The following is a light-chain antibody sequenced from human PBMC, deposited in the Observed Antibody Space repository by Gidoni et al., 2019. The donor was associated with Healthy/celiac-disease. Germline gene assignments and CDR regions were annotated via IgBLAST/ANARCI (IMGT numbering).Light chain of an antibody. CDR2: AAF. Sequence: DIQMTQSPSSRSASVGERVTITCRASQSSSSYLNWYQQKPGKAPKLLIYAAFRLQSGVPSRFSGSGSGPAFTLTISRLQPESFATYYCQQSYSTPYTCGQGTQLEIK. V-gene: IGKV1-39*01. CDR1: QSSSSY. J-gene: IGKJ2*01. CDR3: QQSYSTPYT.